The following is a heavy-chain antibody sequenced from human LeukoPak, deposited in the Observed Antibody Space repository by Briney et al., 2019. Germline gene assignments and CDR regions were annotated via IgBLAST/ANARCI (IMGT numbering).Heavy chain of an antibody. Sequence: GGSLRLSCAASGFTFSSYAMSWVRQAPGKGLEWVAVISGGGRTTYYADSVKGRFTISRDNAKNSLYLQMDSLRVEDTAVYYCATTPLSGSLGSPTETYYFDYWGQGTLVTVSS. CDR3: ATTPLSGSLGSPTETYYFDY. CDR2: ISGGGRTT. CDR1: GFTFSSYA. D-gene: IGHD1-1*01. J-gene: IGHJ4*02. V-gene: IGHV3-23*01.